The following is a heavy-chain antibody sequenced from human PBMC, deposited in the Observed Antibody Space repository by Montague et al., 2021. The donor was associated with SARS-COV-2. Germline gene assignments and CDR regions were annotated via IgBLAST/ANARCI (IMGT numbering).Heavy chain of an antibody. V-gene: IGHV4-39*01. CDR1: GGSISSSSYY. Sequence: SETLSLTCTVSGGSISSSSYYWGWIRQPPGKGLEWIGNIDDSRNTYYNPSLKTRVSVSADTAKNPFSLKRSSVTAADTALYYCANMGVGRITIFGVVSRGGLEYWGQGTLVTVST. CDR3: ANMGVGRITIFGVVSRGGLEY. CDR2: IDDSRNT. J-gene: IGHJ4*02. D-gene: IGHD3-3*01.